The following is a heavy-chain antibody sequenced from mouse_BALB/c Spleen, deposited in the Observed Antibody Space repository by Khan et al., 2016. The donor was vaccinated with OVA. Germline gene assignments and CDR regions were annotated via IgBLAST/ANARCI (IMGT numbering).Heavy chain of an antibody. J-gene: IGHJ4*01. CDR2: IWSDGRT. CDR3: ATQHYCENNIMDY. D-gene: IGHD2-4*01. V-gene: IGHV2-6-1*01. Sequence: QVQLKESGPGLAAPSQSLSITCTISGFSLTNYGVHWVRQPPGKGLEWLVVIWSDGRTNYNSVLKSRLTVTKDNSQSQVFLKMNSLQTDDTAIYFGATQHYCENNIMDYWGQGTSVTVSS. CDR1: GFSLTNYG.